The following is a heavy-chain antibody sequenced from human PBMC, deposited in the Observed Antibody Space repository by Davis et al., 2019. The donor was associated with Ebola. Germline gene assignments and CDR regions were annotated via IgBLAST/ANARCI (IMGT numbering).Heavy chain of an antibody. D-gene: IGHD1-26*01. J-gene: IGHJ6*04. CDR2: IGAGGYST. Sequence: PGGSLRLSCAASGFIFTKYAMSWVRQAPGKGLEWVSVIGAGGYSTYYADSVRGRFTISRDNSKNTLFLQMNGLRAEDTAVYYCAISGAYSAVHQYYYYAMDVWGKGTTVTVSS. CDR1: GFIFTKYA. V-gene: IGHV3-23*01. CDR3: AISGAYSAVHQYYYYAMDV.